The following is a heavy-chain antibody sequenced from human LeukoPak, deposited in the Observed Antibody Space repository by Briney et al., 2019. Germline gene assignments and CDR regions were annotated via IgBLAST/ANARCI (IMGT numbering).Heavy chain of an antibody. D-gene: IGHD2-2*01. CDR1: GGTFTSYA. CDR3: ARGLVVPAAIKTYPFDY. V-gene: IGHV1-69*01. CDR2: IIPIFVTA. Sequence: SVKVSCKASGGTFTSYAISWVRQAPGQGLEWMGGIIPIFVTANYAQKFHGRVTITADASTSTTYMELSSLRAEDTAVYYCARGLVVPAAIKTYPFDYWGQGTLVTVSS. J-gene: IGHJ4*02.